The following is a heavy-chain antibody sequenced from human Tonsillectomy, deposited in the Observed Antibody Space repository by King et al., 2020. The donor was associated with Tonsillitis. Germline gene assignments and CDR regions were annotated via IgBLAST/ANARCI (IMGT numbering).Heavy chain of an antibody. Sequence: VQLQQWGAGLLKPSETLSLTCAVYGGSFSGYYWSWIRQPPGKGLEWIGEINHSGSTNYNPSLKSRVTISLDTSKNQFSLNLSSVTAADTAVYYCAREVAVANYYYYYYMDVWGKGTTVTVSS. J-gene: IGHJ6*03. CDR1: GGSFSGYY. V-gene: IGHV4-34*01. CDR3: AREVAVANYYYYYYMDV. D-gene: IGHD6-13*01. CDR2: INHSGST.